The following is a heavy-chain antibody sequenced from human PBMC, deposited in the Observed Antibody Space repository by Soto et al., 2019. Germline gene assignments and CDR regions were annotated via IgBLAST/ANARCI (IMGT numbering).Heavy chain of an antibody. CDR1: GFDFRSYA. CDR2: ISYDGGNI. J-gene: IGHJ6*02. CDR3: AKGILSATIAPYAMDV. V-gene: IGHV3-30*18. D-gene: IGHD2-21*01. Sequence: GGSLRLSCEASGFDFRSYAMHWVRQAPGKGLEWVGVISYDGGNIYYADSVKGRFTISRDNSKNTLYVQVKSLRPEDTAAYYCAKGILSATIAPYAMDVWGQGTTVTVSS.